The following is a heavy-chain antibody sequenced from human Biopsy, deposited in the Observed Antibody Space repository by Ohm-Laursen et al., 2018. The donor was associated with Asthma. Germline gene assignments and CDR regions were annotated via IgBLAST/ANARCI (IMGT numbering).Heavy chain of an antibody. V-gene: IGHV3-30*03. CDR3: ARESGQDSGGTGAFDR. CDR1: GFVSSQSG. CDR2: ISSDGHNK. Sequence: SLRLSCAASGFVSSQSGMHWVRQAPGKGLEWVALISSDGHNKYYKDSVKGRFTISRDNSKLRLYLEINSLRVEDPAVYYCARESGQDSGGTGAFDRWGQGIMVAVSS. D-gene: IGHD4-23*01. J-gene: IGHJ3*02.